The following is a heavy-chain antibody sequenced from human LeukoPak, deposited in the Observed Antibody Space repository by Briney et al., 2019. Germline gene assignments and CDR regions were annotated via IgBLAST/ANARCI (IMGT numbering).Heavy chain of an antibody. CDR2: IWPNDSDN. Sequence: GGSLLSSCKGSGYSFTNYWIAWVRRLPGKGGECMGIIWPNDSDNRYSPSFPCQVTSSVDKSITTAYLQCRSLEASDTAIYYCAIGLGYCSLDRCRIFDYWGQGALLTVSS. V-gene: IGHV5-51*01. CDR1: GYSFTNYW. D-gene: IGHD2-15*01. CDR3: AIGLGYCSLDRCRIFDY. J-gene: IGHJ4*02.